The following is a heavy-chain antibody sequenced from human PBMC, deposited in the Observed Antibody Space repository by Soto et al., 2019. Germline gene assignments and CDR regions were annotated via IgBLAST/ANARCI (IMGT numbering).Heavy chain of an antibody. CDR1: GYTFTGYY. J-gene: IGHJ4*02. Sequence: GASVKVSCKASGYTFTGYYMHWVRQAPGQGLEWMGWINPNSGGTNYAQKFQDRVTISRDTSASTAYMELTSLRSEDTAVYYCARDTGDGTFDFWGQGTLVTVSS. CDR3: ARDTGDGTFDF. V-gene: IGHV1-2*02. D-gene: IGHD7-27*01. CDR2: INPNSGGT.